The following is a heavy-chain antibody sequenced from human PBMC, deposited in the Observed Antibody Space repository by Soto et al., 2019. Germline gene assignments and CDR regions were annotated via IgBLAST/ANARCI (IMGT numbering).Heavy chain of an antibody. Sequence: PSETLSLTCTVSGGSISSGGYYWSWIRQHPGKGLEWIGYIYYSGSTYYNPSLKSRVTISVDTSKNQFSLKLSSVTAADTAVYYCARQHRGDFDYWGQGTLVTVSS. CDR2: IYYSGST. CDR1: GGSISSGGYY. V-gene: IGHV4-31*03. D-gene: IGHD2-21*01. CDR3: ARQHRGDFDY. J-gene: IGHJ4*02.